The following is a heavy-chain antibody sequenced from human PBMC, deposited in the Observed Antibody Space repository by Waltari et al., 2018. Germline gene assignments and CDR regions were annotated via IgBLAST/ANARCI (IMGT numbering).Heavy chain of an antibody. CDR2: IYSSGST. D-gene: IGHD6-19*01. Sequence: EVQLMESGGGLVRPGGSLRLSCAVSGLTFDSYAMSWLRQAPGKGLELVSVIYSSGSTYYAESVKGRFTISRDNSKSTLYLQMNSLRDDDTGVYYCASKSNSGWFDYWGQGTLVTVSS. J-gene: IGHJ4*02. CDR3: ASKSNSGWFDY. V-gene: IGHV3-23*03. CDR1: GLTFDSYA.